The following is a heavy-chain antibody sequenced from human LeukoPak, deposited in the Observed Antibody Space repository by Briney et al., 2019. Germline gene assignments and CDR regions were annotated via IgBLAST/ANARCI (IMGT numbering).Heavy chain of an antibody. Sequence: GGSLRLSCAASGSTFSGHLLHWVRQAPGKGLEWVAGTAYEGGEKYYADSVSGRFTISRDNSDNTVYLQMNGLRLKDTAVYFCAREGDRHLTFDYWGRGTLVTVSS. V-gene: IGHV3-30*01. CDR3: AREGDRHLTFDY. CDR1: GSTFSGHL. J-gene: IGHJ4*02. D-gene: IGHD3-16*01. CDR2: TAYEGGEK.